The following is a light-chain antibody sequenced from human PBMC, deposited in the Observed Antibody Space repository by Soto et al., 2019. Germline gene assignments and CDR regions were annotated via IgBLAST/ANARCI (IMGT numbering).Light chain of an antibody. Sequence: DIQMTQSPSTLSASVGDRVTITCRASQSISPYLNWYQQKPGKAPKILIYKASSLESGVPSRFSGSGSGTEVTLTISSLQHDDDATYYYHQECTYSPGTFGPGTKVDIK. CDR1: QSISPY. CDR2: KAS. V-gene: IGKV1-5*03. J-gene: IGKJ1*01. CDR3: HQECTYSPGT.